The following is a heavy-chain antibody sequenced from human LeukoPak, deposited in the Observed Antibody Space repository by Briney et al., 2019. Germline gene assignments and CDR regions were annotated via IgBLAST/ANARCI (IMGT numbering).Heavy chain of an antibody. D-gene: IGHD1-26*01. CDR3: ARCRGSSPFYYYYMDV. V-gene: IGHV4-39*01. CDR1: GGSISSGSYY. J-gene: IGHJ6*03. Sequence: SETLSLTCTVSGGSISSGSYYWGWIRQPPGKGLEWIGSIYYSGSTYYNPSLKSRVTISVDTSKNQFSLKLSSVTAADTAVYYCARCRGSSPFYYYYMDVWGKGTTVTVSS. CDR2: IYYSGST.